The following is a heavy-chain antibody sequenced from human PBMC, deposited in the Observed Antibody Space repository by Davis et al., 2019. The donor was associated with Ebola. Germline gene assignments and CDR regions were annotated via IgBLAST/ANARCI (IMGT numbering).Heavy chain of an antibody. J-gene: IGHJ6*02. Sequence: GESLKISCAASGFTVSSNSMTWVRQAPGKGLEWFALIHSGGKTSYADSVRGRFTIARDNSKNTLYLQMNSLRAEDTAVYYCARSSIAARPGYYYGMDVWGQGTTVTVSS. D-gene: IGHD6-6*01. CDR3: ARSSIAARPGYYYGMDV. CDR1: GFTVSSNS. V-gene: IGHV3-53*01. CDR2: IHSGGKT.